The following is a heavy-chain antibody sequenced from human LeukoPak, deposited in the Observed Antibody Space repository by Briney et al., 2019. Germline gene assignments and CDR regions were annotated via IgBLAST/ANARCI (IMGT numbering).Heavy chain of an antibody. CDR3: ARDICSSTSCYTVY. CDR1: GYTFTSYG. V-gene: IGHV1-18*01. J-gene: IGHJ4*02. CDR2: ISAYNGNT. D-gene: IGHD2-2*02. Sequence: ASVKVSCKASGYTFTSYGISWVRQAPGQGLEWMGWISAYNGNTNYAQKLQGRVTMTTDTSTSTAYMELRSLRPDDTAVYYCARDICSSTSCYTVYWGQGTLVTVSS.